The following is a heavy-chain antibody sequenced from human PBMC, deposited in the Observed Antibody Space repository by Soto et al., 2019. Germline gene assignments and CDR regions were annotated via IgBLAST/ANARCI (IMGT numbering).Heavy chain of an antibody. J-gene: IGHJ6*02. CDR2: ITSSSSTI. CDR1: GFTFSTYS. Sequence: EVQLVESGGGLVQPGGSLRLSCAASGFTFSTYSMNWVRQAPGKGLEWVSYITSSSSTIYYADSVKGRFTISRDNAKNSLYLQMNSLRDDDTAVYYCSRDPLLDVWGQGTTVTVSS. V-gene: IGHV3-48*02. CDR3: SRDPLLDV.